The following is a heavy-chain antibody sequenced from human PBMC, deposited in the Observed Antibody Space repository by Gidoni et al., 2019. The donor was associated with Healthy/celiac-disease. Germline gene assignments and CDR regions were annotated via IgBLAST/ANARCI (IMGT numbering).Heavy chain of an antibody. V-gene: IGHV3-23*01. Sequence: EVQLLESGGGLVKPGGSVRLQWAASGFAFSRYAMSWVRQAPGRGLEWVSAISGIGGRTYYADSVKGRFTISRDNSKNTLSLQMNSLRAEDTAVYYCAKDTGEGLLWFGEFPNYFDYWGQGTLVTVSS. CDR1: GFAFSRYA. CDR3: AKDTGEGLLWFGEFPNYFDY. CDR2: ISGIGGRT. D-gene: IGHD3-10*01. J-gene: IGHJ4*02.